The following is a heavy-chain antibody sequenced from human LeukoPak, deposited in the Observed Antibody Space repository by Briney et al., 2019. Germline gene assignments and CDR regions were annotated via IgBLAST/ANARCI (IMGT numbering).Heavy chain of an antibody. CDR3: ARVAKERVGGVYYFDY. J-gene: IGHJ4*02. Sequence: GGSLRLSCAASGFTFSDYEMHWVRQATGKGLEWVSAIGTAGDTYYTGSVKGRFTISRENAKHSLYLQMNSLRAGDTAVYYCARVAKERVGGVYYFDYWGQGTLVTVSS. V-gene: IGHV3-13*01. CDR1: GFTFSDYE. D-gene: IGHD1-1*01. CDR2: IGTAGDT.